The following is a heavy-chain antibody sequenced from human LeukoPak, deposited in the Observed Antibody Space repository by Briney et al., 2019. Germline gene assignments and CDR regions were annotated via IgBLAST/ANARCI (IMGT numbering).Heavy chain of an antibody. CDR3: ARGLTWSGCYLVYYFDY. CDR2: INHSGST. V-gene: IGHV4-34*01. D-gene: IGHD3-3*01. Sequence: PSETLSLTCAVYGGSFSGYYWSWIRQPPGKGLEWIGEINHSGSTNYNPSLKSRVTISVDTSKNQFSLKLSSVTAADTAVYYCARGLTWSGCYLVYYFDYWGQGTLVTVSS. J-gene: IGHJ4*02. CDR1: GGSFSGYY.